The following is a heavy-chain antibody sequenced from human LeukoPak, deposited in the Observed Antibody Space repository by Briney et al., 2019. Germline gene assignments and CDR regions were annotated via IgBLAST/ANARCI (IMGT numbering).Heavy chain of an antibody. D-gene: IGHD2-21*02. Sequence: GGFLRLSVAAPGFALRGYEMTWVPRSPGKGLGGVSSFIDMGSTTYKAHSLKGRFTISRDNPKNSVSLQIESLRAQNTPVYYCARACYGGDCYSDGVFYYSGQGTLVTVSS. CDR2: FIDMGSTT. V-gene: IGHV3-48*03. CDR3: ARACYGGDCYSDGVFYY. CDR1: GFALRGYE. J-gene: IGHJ4*02.